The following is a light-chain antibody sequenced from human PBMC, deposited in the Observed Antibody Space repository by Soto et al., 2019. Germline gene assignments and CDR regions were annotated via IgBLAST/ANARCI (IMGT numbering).Light chain of an antibody. CDR1: QSVSSV. CDR3: QQYGSSPIT. J-gene: IGKJ5*01. V-gene: IGKV3-15*01. CDR2: GAS. Sequence: EIVMTQSPATLSVSPGERATLSCRASQSVSSVLAWYQQKPGQAPRLLIYGASTRATSIPARFSGSGSGTEYTLTISRLEPEDFALYYCQQYGSSPITFGQGTRLEIK.